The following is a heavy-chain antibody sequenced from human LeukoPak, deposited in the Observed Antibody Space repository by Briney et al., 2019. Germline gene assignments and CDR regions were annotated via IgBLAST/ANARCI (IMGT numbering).Heavy chain of an antibody. J-gene: IGHJ6*04. Sequence: GGSLRLSCAASGFTFSSYSMNWVRQAPGKGLEWVSSISSSSYIYYADSVKGRFTISRDNAKNSLYLQMNSLRAEDTAVYYCARVADIVVVPAAIREMDVWGKGTTVTVSS. CDR3: ARVADIVVVPAAIREMDV. V-gene: IGHV3-21*01. CDR1: GFTFSSYS. CDR2: ISSSSYI. D-gene: IGHD2-2*01.